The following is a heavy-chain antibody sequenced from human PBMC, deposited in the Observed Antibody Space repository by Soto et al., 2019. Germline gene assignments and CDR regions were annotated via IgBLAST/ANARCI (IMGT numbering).Heavy chain of an antibody. D-gene: IGHD6-13*01. CDR2: ISGSGSTI. CDR1: GFTFSDCY. CDR3: ARVGSIAAAGTPDY. V-gene: IGHV3-11*01. Sequence: PGGSLRLSCAASGFTFSDCYMSWFRQAPGKGLEWVSYISGSGSTIHDADSVKGPFTISRDNAKNSLYLQMNSLRAEDTAVYYCARVGSIAAAGTPDYWGQGTLVTVSS. J-gene: IGHJ4*02.